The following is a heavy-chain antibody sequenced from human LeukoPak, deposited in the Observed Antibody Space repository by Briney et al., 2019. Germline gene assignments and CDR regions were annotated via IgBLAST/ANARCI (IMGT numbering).Heavy chain of an antibody. V-gene: IGHV4-4*02. Sequence: KPGGSLRLSCAASGFTFSSYAMSWVRQPPGKGLEWIGEIYHSGSTNYNPSLKSRVTISVDKSKNQFSLKLSSVTAADTAVYYCARRGDEQWLLRDRSYYFDYWGQGTLVTVSS. CDR1: GFTFSSYAM. J-gene: IGHJ4*02. CDR3: ARRGDEQWLLRDRSYYFDY. CDR2: IYHSGST. D-gene: IGHD6-19*01.